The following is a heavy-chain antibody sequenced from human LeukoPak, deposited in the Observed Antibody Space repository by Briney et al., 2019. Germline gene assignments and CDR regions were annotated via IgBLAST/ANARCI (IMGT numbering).Heavy chain of an antibody. V-gene: IGHV3-30*02. CDR2: IWYDGSNK. CDR3: AKVMSGDDYGDEPFDY. D-gene: IGHD4-17*01. Sequence: PGGSLRLSCAASGFTFSSYGMHWVCQAPGKGLEWVAVIWYDGSNKYYADSVKGRFTISRDNSKNTLYLQMNSLRAEDTAVYYCAKVMSGDDYGDEPFDYWGQGTLVTVSS. CDR1: GFTFSSYG. J-gene: IGHJ4*02.